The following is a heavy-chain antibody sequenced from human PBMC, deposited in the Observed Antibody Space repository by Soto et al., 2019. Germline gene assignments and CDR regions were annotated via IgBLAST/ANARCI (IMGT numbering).Heavy chain of an antibody. V-gene: IGHV3-7*01. J-gene: IGHJ5*02. CDR2: IKQDGSVK. Sequence: GGSLRLSCAASEATFSTFWVAWVLQAPGKGLEWVANIKQDGSVKNYVDSVKGRFTISRDNAKNSLYLQMNSLRAEDTAVYYCARDRAYNWFDPWGQGTLVTVSS. CDR1: EATFSTFW. D-gene: IGHD3-10*01. CDR3: ARDRAYNWFDP.